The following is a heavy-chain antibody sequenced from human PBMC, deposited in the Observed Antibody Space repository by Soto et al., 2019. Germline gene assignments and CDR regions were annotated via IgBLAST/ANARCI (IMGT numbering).Heavy chain of an antibody. CDR3: ATDLGMSSGGRWYSTFFED. Sequence: QVQLVESGGGVVQPGRSLRLSCEASGFTFSSRGMHWVRQAPGKGLEWVALIWADGSSQYYADSVKGRFTISRDNSRNTLYLQMNSLRAEDTAVYYCATDLGMSSGGRWYSTFFEDWGQGTLVTVSP. J-gene: IGHJ4*02. CDR1: GFTFSSRG. D-gene: IGHD2-15*01. V-gene: IGHV3-33*01. CDR2: IWADGSSQ.